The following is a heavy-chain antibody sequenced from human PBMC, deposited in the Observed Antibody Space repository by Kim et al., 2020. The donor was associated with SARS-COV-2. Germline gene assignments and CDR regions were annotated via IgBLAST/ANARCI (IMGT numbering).Heavy chain of an antibody. Sequence: GGSLRLSCAASGFTFSSYWMSWVRQAPGKGLEWVANIKQDGSEKYYVDSVKGRFTISRDNAKNSLYLQMNSLRAEDTAVYYCARAPNYYDSSGQPSSDWYVDLWGRGTLVTVSS. V-gene: IGHV3-7*01. J-gene: IGHJ2*01. CDR2: IKQDGSEK. CDR3: ARAPNYYDSSGQPSSDWYVDL. CDR1: GFTFSSYW. D-gene: IGHD3-22*01.